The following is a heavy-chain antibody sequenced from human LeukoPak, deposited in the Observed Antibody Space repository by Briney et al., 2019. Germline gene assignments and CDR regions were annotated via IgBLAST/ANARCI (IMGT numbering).Heavy chain of an antibody. Sequence: GGSLRLSCAASGFTVSSNYMSWVRQAPGKGLEWVSVIYSGGSTYYADSVKGRFTISRDNSKNTLYLQMNSLRAEDTAVYYCAKSPKSPIVVVPAALDYWGQGTLVTVSS. CDR3: AKSPKSPIVVVPAALDY. D-gene: IGHD2-2*01. V-gene: IGHV3-66*01. J-gene: IGHJ4*02. CDR2: IYSGGST. CDR1: GFTVSSNY.